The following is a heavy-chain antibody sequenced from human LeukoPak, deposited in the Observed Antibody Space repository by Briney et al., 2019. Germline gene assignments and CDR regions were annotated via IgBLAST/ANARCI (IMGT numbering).Heavy chain of an antibody. CDR1: GYSLSGYW. D-gene: IGHD3-16*02. Sequence: GESLNIPCKGSGYSLSGYWIAWVRQMPGKGLQWMGIIYPDDSDTRYSPSFQGQVTISADKSINTAYLQWSSLKASDTAMYYCARLSQDFDYWGQGTLVTVSS. CDR2: IYPDDSDT. CDR3: ARLSQDFDY. J-gene: IGHJ4*02. V-gene: IGHV5-51*01.